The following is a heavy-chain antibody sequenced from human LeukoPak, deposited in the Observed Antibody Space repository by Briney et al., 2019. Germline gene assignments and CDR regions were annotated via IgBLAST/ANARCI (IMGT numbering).Heavy chain of an antibody. J-gene: IGHJ4*02. CDR2: IESKIDGGRT. V-gene: IGHV3-15*04. Sequence: KPGGSLRLSCVASGITLSNAWMTWVRQAPGKGLEWVGRIESKIDGGRTDYAAAVKGRFTISRDDSKNILFLHMNGLNTEDTAVYYCTTVSPYGDYLYYFDFWGLGTLVTVSS. D-gene: IGHD4-17*01. CDR1: GITLSNAW. CDR3: TTVSPYGDYLYYFDF.